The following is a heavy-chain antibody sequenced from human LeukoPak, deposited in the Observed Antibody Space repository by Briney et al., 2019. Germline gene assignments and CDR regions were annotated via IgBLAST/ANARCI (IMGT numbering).Heavy chain of an antibody. Sequence: SETLSLTCTVSGGSISSSSYYWSWIRQPAGKGLEWIGRIHTSGSTNYNPSLKSRVTMSVDTSKNQFSLKLSSVTAADTTVYYCARDRYYYDTGGYSLFDYWGQGTLVTVSS. CDR2: IHTSGST. CDR1: GGSISSSSYY. CDR3: ARDRYYYDTGGYSLFDY. D-gene: IGHD3-22*01. V-gene: IGHV4-61*02. J-gene: IGHJ4*02.